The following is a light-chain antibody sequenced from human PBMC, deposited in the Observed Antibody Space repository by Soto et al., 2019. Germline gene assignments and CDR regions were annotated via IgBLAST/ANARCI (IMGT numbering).Light chain of an antibody. V-gene: IGLV2-8*01. CDR2: EVT. CDR1: SSDVGAYDY. CDR3: CSFAGSNNFV. Sequence: QSALTQPPSASGSPGQSVTISCTGTSSDVGAYDYVSWYQQHPGQAPKLMIFEVTKRPSGVPNRFSASKSGNTASLTVSGLQAEDEDDYYCCSFAGSNNFVFGTGTKLTVL. J-gene: IGLJ1*01.